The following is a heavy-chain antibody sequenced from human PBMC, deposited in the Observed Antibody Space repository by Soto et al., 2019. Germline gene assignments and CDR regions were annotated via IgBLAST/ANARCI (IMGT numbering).Heavy chain of an antibody. D-gene: IGHD1-1*01. CDR2: ISAYNGNT. CDR3: ARVRTGNWNHYYYGMDV. Sequence: QVQLVQSGAEVKKPGASVKVSCKASGYTFTSYGISWVRQAPGQGLEWMGWISAYNGNTNYAQKLQGRVTMTTDTSTRTAYMELGSLRSDDTAVYYCARVRTGNWNHYYYGMDVWGQGTTVTVSS. CDR1: GYTFTSYG. V-gene: IGHV1-18*01. J-gene: IGHJ6*02.